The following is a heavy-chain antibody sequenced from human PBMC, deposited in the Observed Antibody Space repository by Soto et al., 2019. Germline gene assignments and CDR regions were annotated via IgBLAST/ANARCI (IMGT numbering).Heavy chain of an antibody. J-gene: IGHJ4*02. CDR1: GGTFSSYA. D-gene: IGHD2-21*02. CDR3: ARTPETVVTARGNDLDS. V-gene: IGHV1-69*13. Sequence: GASVKVSCKASGGTFSSYAISWVRQAPGQGLEWMGGIIPIFGTANYAQKFQGRVTITADESTSTAYMELSSLRSEDTAVYYCARTPETVVTARGNDLDSWGQGTLVTVSS. CDR2: IIPIFGTA.